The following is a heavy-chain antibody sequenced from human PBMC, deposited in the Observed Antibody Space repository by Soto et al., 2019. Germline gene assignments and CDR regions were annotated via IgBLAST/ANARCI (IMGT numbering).Heavy chain of an antibody. Sequence: PSETLSLTCAVSGYSISSGLYWGWIRQPPGKGLEWIGTIYRVGITYYNPSLKSRVTISIDTSKNHFSLRLSSVTATDTAVYFCAIGNPDWFDPWGQGTMGIVSS. J-gene: IGHJ5*02. D-gene: IGHD1-1*01. V-gene: IGHV4-38-2*01. CDR3: AIGNPDWFDP. CDR1: GYSISSGLY. CDR2: IYRVGIT.